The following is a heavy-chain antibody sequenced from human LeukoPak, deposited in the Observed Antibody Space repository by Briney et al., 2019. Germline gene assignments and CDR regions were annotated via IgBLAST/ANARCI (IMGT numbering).Heavy chain of an antibody. CDR3: AKDANYYDSSAFFIPFDS. CDR2: ISGNGQKT. J-gene: IGHJ4*02. Sequence: GGSLRLSCSASGFTFSRFAMTWVRQLPGKGLRWVSTISGNGQKTYYGDSVTGRFSVSRDNSNNILFLQMDSLRADDSALYYCAKDANYYDSSAFFIPFDSWGQGTLATVSS. D-gene: IGHD3-22*01. CDR1: GFTFSRFA. V-gene: IGHV3-23*01.